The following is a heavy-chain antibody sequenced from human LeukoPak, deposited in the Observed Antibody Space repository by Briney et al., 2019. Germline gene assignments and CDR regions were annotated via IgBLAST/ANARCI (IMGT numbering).Heavy chain of an antibody. CDR2: IRYDGSNK. D-gene: IGHD2-8*01. V-gene: IGHV3-30*02. CDR1: GLTFSSYG. Sequence: GGSPRLSCAASGLTFSSYGMHWVRQAPGKGLEWVAFIRYDGSNKYYADSVKGRFTISRDNSKNTLYPQMNSLRAEDTAVYYCAKDQFRDGVVDYWGQGTLVTVSS. CDR3: AKDQFRDGVVDY. J-gene: IGHJ4*02.